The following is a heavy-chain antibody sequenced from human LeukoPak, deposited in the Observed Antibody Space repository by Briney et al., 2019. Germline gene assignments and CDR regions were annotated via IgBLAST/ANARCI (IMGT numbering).Heavy chain of an antibody. CDR1: GGTFSSYA. V-gene: IGHV1-69*05. CDR2: IIPIFGTA. CDR3: AFGYSNYFGYYYYYMDV. J-gene: IGHJ6*03. Sequence: SVKVSCKASGGTFSSYAISWVRQAPGQGLEWMGGIIPIFGTANYAQKFQGRVTITTDESTSTAYMELSSLRSEDTAVYYCAFGYSNYFGYYYYYMDVWGIGTTVTVSS. D-gene: IGHD4-11*01.